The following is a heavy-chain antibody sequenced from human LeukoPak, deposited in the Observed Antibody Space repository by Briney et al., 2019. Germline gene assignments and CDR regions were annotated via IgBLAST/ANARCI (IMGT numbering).Heavy chain of an antibody. Sequence: PSETLSLTCTVSGGSISGYYWSWIRQPPGKGLEWIGYIYYSGSTNYNPSLKSRVTMSVDTSRNQFSLKLSSVTAAATAVYYCARGGLENGYHSNDGFDIWGQGTMVTVSS. D-gene: IGHD3-22*01. V-gene: IGHV4-59*01. J-gene: IGHJ3*02. CDR2: IYYSGST. CDR1: GGSISGYY. CDR3: ARGGLENGYHSNDGFDI.